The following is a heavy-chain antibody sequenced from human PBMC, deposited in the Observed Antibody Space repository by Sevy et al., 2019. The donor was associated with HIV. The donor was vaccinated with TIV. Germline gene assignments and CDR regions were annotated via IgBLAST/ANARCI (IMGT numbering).Heavy chain of an antibody. CDR1: GFTFNNVW. CDR2: IKSIANGEKI. D-gene: IGHD3-10*01. V-gene: IGHV3-15*01. CDR3: TTPTFRSVTGSSYYYFSLDV. Sequence: GGSLRLSCVASGFTFNNVWMSWVRQAPGKGLEWVGRIKSIANGEKIDDAATVKGRFTISRDDSKNTVYLQMNRLKTEDTGVYYCTTPTFRSVTGSSYYYFSLDVWGQGTTVTVSS. J-gene: IGHJ6*02.